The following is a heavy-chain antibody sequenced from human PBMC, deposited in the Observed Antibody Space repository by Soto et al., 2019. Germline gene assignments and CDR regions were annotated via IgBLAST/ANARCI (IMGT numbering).Heavy chain of an antibody. CDR1: GGTFSSYA. D-gene: IGHD2-15*01. V-gene: IGHV1-69*06. CDR3: ARWVGRYCSGGSCYYYYGMDV. Sequence: VASVKVSCKASGGTFSSYAISWVRQAPGQGLEWMGGIIPIFGTANYAQKFQGRVMITADKSTSTAYMELSSLRSEDTAVYYCARWVGRYCSGGSCYYYYGMDVWGQGTTVTVSS. J-gene: IGHJ6*02. CDR2: IIPIFGTA.